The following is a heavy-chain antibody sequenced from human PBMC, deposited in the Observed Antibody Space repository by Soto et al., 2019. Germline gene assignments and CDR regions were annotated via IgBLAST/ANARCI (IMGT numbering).Heavy chain of an antibody. D-gene: IGHD2-8*01. CDR2: ISYDGSNK. V-gene: IGHV3-30*18. CDR1: GFTFSSYG. J-gene: IGHJ4*02. Sequence: QVQLVESGGGVVQPGRSLRLSCAASGFTFSSYGMHWVRQAPGKGLEWVAVISYDGSNKYYADSVKGRFTISRDNSKNTLYLQMNSLRAEDTAVYYCAKVLYGVGPHLMAPDYWGQGTLVTVSS. CDR3: AKVLYGVGPHLMAPDY.